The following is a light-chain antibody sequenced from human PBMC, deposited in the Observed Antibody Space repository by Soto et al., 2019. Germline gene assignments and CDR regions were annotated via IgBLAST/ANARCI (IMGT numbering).Light chain of an antibody. CDR2: DNN. CDR3: GTWDSSLSAGV. CDR1: SSNIGNNY. Sequence: QSVLTQPPSVSAAPGQKVTISCSGSSSNIGNNYVSWYQQLPGTAPKLLIYDNNERLSGIPDLFSGSKSGTSATLGITGLQTGDEADYYCGTWDSSLSAGVFGGGTKVTVL. V-gene: IGLV1-51*01. J-gene: IGLJ2*01.